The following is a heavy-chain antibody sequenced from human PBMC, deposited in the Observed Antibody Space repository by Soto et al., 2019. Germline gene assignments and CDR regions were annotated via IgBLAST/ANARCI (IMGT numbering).Heavy chain of an antibody. CDR3: AREAGYCTNGVCYSGPSFDY. Sequence: PSETLSLTCTVSGGSISSSDYYWSWNRQPPGKGLEWIGYIYYSGSTYYNPSLKSRVTISVDTSKNQFSLKLSSVTAADTAVYYCAREAGYCTNGVCYSGPSFDYWGQGTLVTVSS. CDR2: IYYSGST. D-gene: IGHD2-8*01. CDR1: GGSISSSDYY. V-gene: IGHV4-30-4*01. J-gene: IGHJ4*02.